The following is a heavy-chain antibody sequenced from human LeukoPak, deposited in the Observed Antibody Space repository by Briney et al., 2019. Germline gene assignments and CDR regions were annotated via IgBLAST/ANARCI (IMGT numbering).Heavy chain of an antibody. D-gene: IGHD6-19*01. V-gene: IGHV1-2*02. CDR1: GYTFTGYY. CDR2: INPNSGGT. CDR3: ARHPPIAVAGYYYYYGMDV. J-gene: IGHJ6*02. Sequence: ASVKVSCKASGYTFTGYYMHWVRQAPGQGLEWMGWINPNSGGTNYAQKFQGRVTMTGDTSISTAYMELSRLRSDDTGVYYCARHPPIAVAGYYYYYGMDVWGQGTTVTASS.